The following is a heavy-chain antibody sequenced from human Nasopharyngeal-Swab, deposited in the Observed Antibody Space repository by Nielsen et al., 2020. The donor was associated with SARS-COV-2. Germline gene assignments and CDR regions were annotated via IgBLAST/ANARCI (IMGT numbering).Heavy chain of an antibody. CDR1: GGSISSSSYY. CDR2: IYYSGST. Sequence: SETLSLTCTVSGGSISSSSYYWGWIRQPPGKWLEWIGSIYYSGSTYYNPSLKSRVTVSVDTSKNQFSLKLNPVTAADTAMYYCARQWYCGGGSCYPPGAFDIWGQGTMVTVSS. V-gene: IGHV4-39*01. D-gene: IGHD2-15*01. J-gene: IGHJ3*02. CDR3: ARQWYCGGGSCYPPGAFDI.